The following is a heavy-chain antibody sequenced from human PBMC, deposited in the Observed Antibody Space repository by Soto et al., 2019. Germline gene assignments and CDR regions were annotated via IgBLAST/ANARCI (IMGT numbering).Heavy chain of an antibody. D-gene: IGHD7-27*01. CDR2: IYWDDDK. Sequence: QITLKESGPTLVKPTQTLTLTCTFSGFSLSTSGVGVGWIRQPPGKALEWLALIYWDDDKRYSPSLKRRITITKDTCKNQVVLTMTNMDPVDTATYYCAHTLPPWGGMDVWGQGTTVTVSS. CDR3: AHTLPPWGGMDV. CDR1: GFSLSTSGVG. J-gene: IGHJ6*02. V-gene: IGHV2-5*02.